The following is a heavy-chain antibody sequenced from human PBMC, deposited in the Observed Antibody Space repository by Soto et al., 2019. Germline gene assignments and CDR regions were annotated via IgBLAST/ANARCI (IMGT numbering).Heavy chain of an antibody. J-gene: IGHJ4*02. Sequence: QVQLVESGGGVVQPGRSLRLSCAASGFTFSSYGMHWVRQAPGKGLEWVAVIWYDGSNKYYADSVKGRFTISRDNSKNALYLQMSSLRAGDTAVYYCASVSQSGYYPTYWGQGTLVTVSS. CDR1: GFTFSSYG. D-gene: IGHD3-22*01. CDR2: IWYDGSNK. V-gene: IGHV3-33*01. CDR3: ASVSQSGYYPTY.